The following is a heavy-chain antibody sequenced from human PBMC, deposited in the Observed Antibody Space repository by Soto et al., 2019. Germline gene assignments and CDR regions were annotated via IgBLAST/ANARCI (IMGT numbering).Heavy chain of an antibody. D-gene: IGHD6-13*01. Sequence: VRLVETGGGLIQPGGSLRLSCAASGFIVSSSYMSWVRQAPGKGLEWVSVIYSDGRTYYADSVKGRFTISRDNSKNTLYLQMNSLSAEDTAVYYCARCSGWYGQCYFDCWGQGTLVTVSS. J-gene: IGHJ4*02. CDR3: ARCSGWYGQCYFDC. CDR2: IYSDGRT. CDR1: GFIVSSSY. V-gene: IGHV3-53*02.